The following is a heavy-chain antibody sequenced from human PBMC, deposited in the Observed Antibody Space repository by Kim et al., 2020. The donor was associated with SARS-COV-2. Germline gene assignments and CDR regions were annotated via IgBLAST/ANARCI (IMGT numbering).Heavy chain of an antibody. CDR2: IKSKTDGGTT. CDR1: GFTFSNAW. CDR3: TTPDLSNLRYYYYGMDV. V-gene: IGHV3-15*01. Sequence: GGSLRLSCAASGFTFSNAWMSWVRQAPGKGLEWVGRIKSKTDGGTTDYAAPVKGRFTISRDDSKNTLYLQMNSLKTEDTAVYYCTTPDLSNLRYYYYGMDVWGQGTTVTVSS. J-gene: IGHJ6*02. D-gene: IGHD4-4*01.